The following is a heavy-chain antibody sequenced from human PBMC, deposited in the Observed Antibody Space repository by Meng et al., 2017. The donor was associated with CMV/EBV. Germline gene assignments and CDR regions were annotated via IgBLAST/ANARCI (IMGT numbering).Heavy chain of an antibody. CDR2: IRSKAYGGTT. V-gene: IGHV3-49*04. D-gene: IGHD1-26*01. CDR1: GFTFGDYA. CDR3: TRDFEVGATGDY. J-gene: IGHJ4*02. Sequence: GESLKISCTASGFTFGDYAMSWVRQAPGKGLEWVGFIRSKAYGGTTEYAASVKGRFTISRDDSKSIAYLQMNSLKTEDTAVYYCTRDFEVGATGDYWGQGTLVTVSS.